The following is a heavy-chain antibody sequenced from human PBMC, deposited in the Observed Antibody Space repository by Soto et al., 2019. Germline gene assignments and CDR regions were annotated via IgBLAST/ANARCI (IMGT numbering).Heavy chain of an antibody. CDR1: GYSFTSYW. J-gene: IGHJ6*02. D-gene: IGHD3-10*01. CDR2: IYPGDFGT. V-gene: IGHV5-51*01. Sequence: GESLKISCKGSGYSFTSYWIGWVRQMPGKGLEWMGIIYPGDFGTRYSPSFQGQVTISADKSISTAYLQWSSLKASDTAMYYCARHDYDYYGSEYYYYGMDVWGQGTTVTVSS. CDR3: ARHDYDYYGSEYYYYGMDV.